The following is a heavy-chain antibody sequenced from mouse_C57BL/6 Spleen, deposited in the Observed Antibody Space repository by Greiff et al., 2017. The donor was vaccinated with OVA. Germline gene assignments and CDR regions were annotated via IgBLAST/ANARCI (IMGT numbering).Heavy chain of an antibody. D-gene: IGHD1-1*01. CDR3: ARHETSITTVVEGYFDV. CDR2: FYPGSGSI. Sequence: VTLVASGAELVKPGASVKLSCKASGYTFTEYTIHWVKQRSGQGLEWIGWFYPGSGSIKYNEKLKDKATLSADKSSSAVYMELSRLTSEDSAVYFCARHETSITTVVEGYFDVWGTGTTVTVSS. V-gene: IGHV1-62-2*01. J-gene: IGHJ1*03. CDR1: GYTFTEYT.